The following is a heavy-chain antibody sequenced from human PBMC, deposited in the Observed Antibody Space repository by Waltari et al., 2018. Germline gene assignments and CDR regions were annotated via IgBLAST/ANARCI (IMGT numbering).Heavy chain of an antibody. CDR2: INDSGRT. CDR1: GGPLRGYH. V-gene: IGHV4-34*02. J-gene: IGHJ6*03. D-gene: IGHD3-3*01. Sequence: QVQLQQWGAGLLKPSETLSLTGDVAGGPLRGYHWTWLRPPPGKGLEWIGEINDSGRTTYNPSLESRVTVSIDTANNQFSLRVRSVTAADTAVYYCARVFGYYYYYMDVWGKGTTVTISS. CDR3: ARVFGYYYYYMDV.